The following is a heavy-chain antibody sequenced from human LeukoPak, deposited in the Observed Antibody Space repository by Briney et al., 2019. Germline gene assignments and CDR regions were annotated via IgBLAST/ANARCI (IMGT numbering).Heavy chain of an antibody. Sequence: GGSLRLSCAASGFTFSDHYMDWVRQAPGRGLEWVGRIRNKANSYTTEYAASAKGRFTISRDDSRNSLSLQMKSLKTEDTAVYYCARTTMVIHYYFDSWGQGTLVTVSS. J-gene: IGHJ4*02. D-gene: IGHD4-23*01. CDR3: ARTTMVIHYYFDS. CDR1: GFTFSDHY. CDR2: IRNKANSYTT. V-gene: IGHV3-72*01.